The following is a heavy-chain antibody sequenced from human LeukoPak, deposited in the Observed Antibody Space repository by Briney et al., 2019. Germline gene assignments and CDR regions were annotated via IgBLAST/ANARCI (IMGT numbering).Heavy chain of an antibody. D-gene: IGHD6-19*01. V-gene: IGHV3-23*01. J-gene: IGHJ3*02. CDR2: ISGSGGST. Sequence: GGSLRLSCASSGFTFSSYAMVWVRQAPGKGLEWVSSISGSGGSTYYADSVKGRFTISRDNSKNTLYLQMNSLRAEDTAVYYCAKEYVAGHDAFDIWGQGTMVTVSS. CDR1: GFTFSSYA. CDR3: AKEYVAGHDAFDI.